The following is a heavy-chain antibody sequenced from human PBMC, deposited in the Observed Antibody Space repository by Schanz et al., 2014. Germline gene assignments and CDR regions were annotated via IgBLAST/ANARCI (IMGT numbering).Heavy chain of an antibody. CDR2: ISGGGGTT. CDR1: GFTFSSYA. V-gene: IGHV3-23*01. Sequence: EVQLLESGGGLVQPGGSLRLSCAASGFTFSSYAMSWVRQAPGKGLEWVSAISGGGGTTYYADSVKGRFTISRDNAKNTLYLQMNSLRAEDTGLYFCARGGSGSHYRRDYWGQGTLVAVSS. CDR3: ARGGSGSHYRRDY. J-gene: IGHJ4*02. D-gene: IGHD1-26*01.